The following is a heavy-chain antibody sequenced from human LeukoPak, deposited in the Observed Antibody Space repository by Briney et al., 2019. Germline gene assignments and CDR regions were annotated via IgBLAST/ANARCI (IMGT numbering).Heavy chain of an antibody. D-gene: IGHD2-2*01. Sequence: GGSLRLSCAASGFTVSSNYMSWVRQAPGKGLEWVSVIYGGGSTYYADSVKGRFTISRDNSKNTLYLQMNSLRAEDTAVYYCARDNIVVVPAARGDAFDIWGQGTMVTVSS. CDR1: GFTVSSNY. CDR2: IYGGGST. V-gene: IGHV3-66*01. CDR3: ARDNIVVVPAARGDAFDI. J-gene: IGHJ3*02.